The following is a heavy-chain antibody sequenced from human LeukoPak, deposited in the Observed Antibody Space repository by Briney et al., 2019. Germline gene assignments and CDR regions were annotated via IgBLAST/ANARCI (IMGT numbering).Heavy chain of an antibody. Sequence: GGSLRLSCAASGFTISSSYMSWVRQAPGKGLEWVSIISSAGTTYYADSVKGRFTISRDNTKNTLYLQMNSLRADDTAVYYCARDVGFIVGATPGAFDIWGQGTMVTVSS. CDR3: ARDVGFIVGATPGAFDI. D-gene: IGHD1-26*01. CDR1: GFTISSSY. V-gene: IGHV3-66*01. CDR2: ISSAGTT. J-gene: IGHJ3*02.